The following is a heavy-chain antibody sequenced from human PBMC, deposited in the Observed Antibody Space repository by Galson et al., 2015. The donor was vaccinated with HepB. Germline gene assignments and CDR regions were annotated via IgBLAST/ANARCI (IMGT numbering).Heavy chain of an antibody. J-gene: IGHJ5*01. CDR1: GFAFSSYR. CDR3: ARAGSAYNLDS. D-gene: IGHD1-14*01. V-gene: IGHV3-7*03. CDR2: INSDESER. Sequence: SLRLSCAASGFAFSSYRINWVRQAPGKGLEWVANINSDESERRYVDSVKGRFTISRDNTRNSVYLQMNSLRGEDTALYYCARAGSAYNLDSWGQGTLVTVSS.